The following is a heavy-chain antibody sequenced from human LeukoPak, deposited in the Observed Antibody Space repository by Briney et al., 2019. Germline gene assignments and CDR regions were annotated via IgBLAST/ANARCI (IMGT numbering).Heavy chain of an antibody. CDR3: ARGKGRFLEWFTTYYFDY. Sequence: SETLSLTCTVSGGSISSYYWSWIRQPPGKGLEWIGYIYYSGSTNYNPSLKSRVTISVDTSKNQFSLKLSSVTAADTAVYYCARGKGRFLEWFTTYYFDYWGQGTLVTVSS. CDR1: GGSISSYY. J-gene: IGHJ4*02. D-gene: IGHD3-3*01. CDR2: IYYSGST. V-gene: IGHV4-59*01.